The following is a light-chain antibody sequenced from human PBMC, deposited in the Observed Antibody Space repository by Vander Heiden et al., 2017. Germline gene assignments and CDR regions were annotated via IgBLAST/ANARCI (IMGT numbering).Light chain of an antibody. V-gene: IGKV1-33*01. CDR2: DAS. CDR3: QQEDNLPNQ. J-gene: IGKJ5*01. CDR1: QDISNY. Sequence: DIQMTQSPSSLSASVGDRVTITCQASQDISNYLNWYQQKPGKAPKLLIYDASKLETGVPSRFSGSGSGTDFTFTISSLQPEDIATYYCQQEDNLPNQFGQGTQVEIK.